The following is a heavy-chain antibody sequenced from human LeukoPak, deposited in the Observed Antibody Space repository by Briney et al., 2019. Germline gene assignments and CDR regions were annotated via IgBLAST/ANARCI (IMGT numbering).Heavy chain of an antibody. CDR2: INHRGSS. J-gene: IGHJ4*02. Sequence: SGTLSLTCAVYVESFSAYFWNWIRQAPGKPLEYIGEINHRGSSHYNPSLKTRVTLSVDTSKNQFSLKLTSVTAADTAVYFCARGSSFDGYCSAGACDAGYYDSWGQGTPVTVSS. D-gene: IGHD2-15*01. CDR3: ARGSSFDGYCSAGACDAGYYDS. V-gene: IGHV4-34*01. CDR1: VESFSAYF.